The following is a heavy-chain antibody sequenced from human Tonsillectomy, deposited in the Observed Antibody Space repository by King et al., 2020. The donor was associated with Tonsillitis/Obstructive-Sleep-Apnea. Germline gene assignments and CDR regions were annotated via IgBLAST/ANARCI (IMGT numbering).Heavy chain of an antibody. V-gene: IGHV2-5*02. Sequence: TLKESGPTLVKPTQTLTLTCTFSGFSLSTSGVGVGWIRQPPGKALEWLALIYWDDDKRYSPSLKSRLTITKATSKNQVVLTMTNMDPVDTATYFCAASDSSGYPVYWGQGTLVTVSS. D-gene: IGHD3-22*01. CDR1: GFSLSTSGVG. CDR3: AASDSSGYPVY. CDR2: IYWDDDK. J-gene: IGHJ4*02.